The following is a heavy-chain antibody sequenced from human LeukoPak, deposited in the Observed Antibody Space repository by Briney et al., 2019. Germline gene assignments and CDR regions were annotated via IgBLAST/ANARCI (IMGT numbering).Heavy chain of an antibody. CDR1: GFTVSSND. V-gene: IGHV3-66*01. CDR3: ARGGYYGSGSYYNWGGYYGMDV. Sequence: GGSLRLSCAASGFTVSSNDMSWVRQAPGKGLEWVSVIYSGGSTYYADSVKGRFTISRDNSKNTLYLQMNSLRAEDTAVYYCARGGYYGSGSYYNWGGYYGMDVWGQGTTVTVSS. CDR2: IYSGGST. J-gene: IGHJ6*02. D-gene: IGHD3-10*01.